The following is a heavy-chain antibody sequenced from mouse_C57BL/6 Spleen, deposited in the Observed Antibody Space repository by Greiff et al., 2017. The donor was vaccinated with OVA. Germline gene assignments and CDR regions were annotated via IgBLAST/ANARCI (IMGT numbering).Heavy chain of an antibody. Sequence: VKLQQSGPELVKPGASVKISCKASGYAFSSSWMNWVKQRPGKGLEWIGRIYPGDGDTNYNGKFKGKATLTADKSSSPAYMQLSSLTSEDSAVDFCAKETYDLGAMDYWGQGTSVTVSS. CDR1: GYAFSSSW. J-gene: IGHJ4*01. V-gene: IGHV1-82*01. CDR3: AKETYDLGAMDY. D-gene: IGHD2-4*01. CDR2: IYPGDGDT.